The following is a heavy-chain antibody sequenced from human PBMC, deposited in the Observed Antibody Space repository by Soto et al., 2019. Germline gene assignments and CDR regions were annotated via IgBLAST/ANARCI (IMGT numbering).Heavy chain of an antibody. CDR2: ISDSGGST. CDR1: GFTFSSYA. Sequence: EVQLLESGGGLVQPGGSLRLSCTASGFTFSSYAMNWVRQAPGKGLEWVSGISDSGGSTYYADSVKGRLIISRDNSKNTLYLEMNSLRAEDTAVYFCAKGIRGYYFFDCWGQGTLVTVSS. V-gene: IGHV3-23*01. CDR3: AKGIRGYYFFDC. J-gene: IGHJ4*02. D-gene: IGHD5-18*01.